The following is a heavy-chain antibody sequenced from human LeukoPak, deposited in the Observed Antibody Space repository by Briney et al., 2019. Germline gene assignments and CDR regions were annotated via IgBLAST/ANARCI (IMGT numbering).Heavy chain of an antibody. CDR1: GYTFTSYD. Sequence: ASVKVSCKASGYTFTSYDINWVRQATGQGLEWMGWMNPNSGNTGYAQKFQGRVTMTRNTSISTAYMELSSLRSDDTAVYYCAINPGIAAAGVDYWGQGTLVTVSS. CDR3: AINPGIAAAGVDY. V-gene: IGHV1-8*01. D-gene: IGHD6-13*01. CDR2: MNPNSGNT. J-gene: IGHJ4*02.